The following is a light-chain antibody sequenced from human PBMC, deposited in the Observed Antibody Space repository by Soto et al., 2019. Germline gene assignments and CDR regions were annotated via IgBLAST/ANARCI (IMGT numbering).Light chain of an antibody. CDR1: GSDVGGYNY. CDR3: CSYAGSNNFV. J-gene: IGLJ1*01. V-gene: IGLV2-8*01. CDR2: EVT. Sequence: SVPTQPPSASGSPGQSVTISCTGTGSDVGGYNYVSWYQQHPGKAPKLMIYEVTKRPSGVPDRFSGSKSGNTASLTVSGLQAEDEADYYCCSYAGSNNFVFGTGTKVTVL.